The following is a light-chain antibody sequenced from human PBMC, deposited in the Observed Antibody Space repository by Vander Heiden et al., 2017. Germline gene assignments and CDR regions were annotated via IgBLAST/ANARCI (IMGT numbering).Light chain of an antibody. CDR3: AAWDDSLTGLV. Sequence: QSVLTQPPSTSGPPGQRVTISCSGSSSNIGSNAVNWYQQLPGAAPRLLIYSNDQRPSGVPDRFSGSKSGTSASLSVSGLRSGEEADYYCAAWDDSLTGLVFGGGTKLTVL. J-gene: IGLJ2*01. CDR2: SND. V-gene: IGLV1-44*01. CDR1: SSNIGSNA.